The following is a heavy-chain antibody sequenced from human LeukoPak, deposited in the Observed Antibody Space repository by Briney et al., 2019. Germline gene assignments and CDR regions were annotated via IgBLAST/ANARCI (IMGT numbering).Heavy chain of an antibody. D-gene: IGHD3-10*02. J-gene: IGHJ3*02. CDR2: ISYDGSNK. CDR3: AKPYVTDRGAFDI. Sequence: GGSLRLSCTVSGFIFEDYAMHWVRQAPGKGLEWVAVISYDGSNKLYADSLKGRFTISRDNSKNTLSLQMNSLRAEDTAVYYCAKPYVTDRGAFDIWGQGTMVTVSS. V-gene: IGHV3-30*18. CDR1: GFIFEDYA.